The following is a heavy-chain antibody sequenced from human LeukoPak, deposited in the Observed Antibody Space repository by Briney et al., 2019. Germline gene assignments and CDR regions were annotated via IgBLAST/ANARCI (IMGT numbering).Heavy chain of an antibody. CDR2: IYSGGGT. CDR1: GTTFSIYE. D-gene: IGHD6-13*01. CDR3: AREVAAAGTAFLDY. V-gene: IGHV3-66*01. Sequence: GGSLRLSCAASGTTFSIYEMNWVRQAPGKGLEWVSIIYSGGGTYYADSVKGRFTISRDNSKNTLYLQMNSLRAEDTAVYYCAREVAAAGTAFLDYWGQGTLVTVSS. J-gene: IGHJ4*02.